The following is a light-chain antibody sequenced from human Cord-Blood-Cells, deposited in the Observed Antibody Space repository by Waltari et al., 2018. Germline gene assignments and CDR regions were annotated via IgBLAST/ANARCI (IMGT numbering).Light chain of an antibody. Sequence: DVVMTQSPLSLPVTLGQPASISCRSSQSLVHSDGNTYLNWFQQRPGQSPRRLIYKVSNRDSVVPDRFSGSGSGTDFTLKISRVEAEDVGVYYCMQGTHWPPQTFGQGTKVEIK. CDR2: KVS. J-gene: IGKJ1*01. V-gene: IGKV2-30*02. CDR3: MQGTHWPPQT. CDR1: QSLVHSDGNTY.